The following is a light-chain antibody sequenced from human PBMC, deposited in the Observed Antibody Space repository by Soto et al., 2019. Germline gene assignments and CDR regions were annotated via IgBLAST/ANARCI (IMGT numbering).Light chain of an antibody. CDR2: DVS. J-gene: IGKJ1*01. Sequence: DIQMTQSPSTLSASVGERVTITCRASQSVSNWLAWYQQKPGKAPKLLIYDVSSLESGVPSRFSGSGSGTEFILTISSLQPDDFANYYCQQNDSYSGTFDQGTKVEMK. CDR1: QSVSNW. CDR3: QQNDSYSGT. V-gene: IGKV1-5*01.